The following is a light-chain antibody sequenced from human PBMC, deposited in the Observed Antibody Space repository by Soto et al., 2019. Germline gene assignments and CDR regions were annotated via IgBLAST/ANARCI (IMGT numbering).Light chain of an antibody. J-gene: IGKJ2*01. CDR3: QQYGSSPHT. CDR1: QSVSSSY. Sequence: EIVLTQSPGTLSFSPGERATLSFRASQSVSSSYLAWYQQKPGQSPRLLIYGASSRATGIPDRFSGSGSGTDFTLTISRLEPDDLAVYYCQQYGSSPHTFGQGTKLEIK. V-gene: IGKV3-20*01. CDR2: GAS.